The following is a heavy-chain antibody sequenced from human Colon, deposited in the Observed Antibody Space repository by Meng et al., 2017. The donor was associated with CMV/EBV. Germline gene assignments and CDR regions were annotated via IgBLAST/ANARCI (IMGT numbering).Heavy chain of an antibody. Sequence: GGSLRLSCAASGLTFSAYAMNWVRQAPRKGLEWVSHIGTDNFDIFYADSVKGRFTISRDDAKNSLYLQMSSLRAEDTAVYYCVRMTTGGFDYWGQGALVTVSS. V-gene: IGHV3-21*01. CDR2: IGTDNFDI. J-gene: IGHJ4*02. CDR3: VRMTTGGFDY. D-gene: IGHD1-1*01. CDR1: GLTFSAYA.